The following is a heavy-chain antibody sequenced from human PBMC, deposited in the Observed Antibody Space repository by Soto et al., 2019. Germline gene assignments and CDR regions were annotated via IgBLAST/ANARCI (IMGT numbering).Heavy chain of an antibody. J-gene: IGHJ4*02. V-gene: IGHV1-69*13. CDR1: GGTLSSYA. Sequence: GASVKVSCKASGGTLSSYAISWVRQAPGQGLEWMGGIIPIFGTANYAQKFQGRVTITADESTSTAYMELSSLRSEDTAVYYCARTVVVAAAKAPYFDYWGQGTLVTVSS. D-gene: IGHD2-15*01. CDR2: IIPIFGTA. CDR3: ARTVVVAAAKAPYFDY.